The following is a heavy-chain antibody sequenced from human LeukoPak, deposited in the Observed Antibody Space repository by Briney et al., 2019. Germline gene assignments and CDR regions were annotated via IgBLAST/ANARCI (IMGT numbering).Heavy chain of an antibody. CDR3: ARHGSSYSFDC. V-gene: IGHV4-34*01. Sequence: PSETLSLTCAVYGGSFSGYYWSWIRQPPGKGLEWIGEINHSGSTNYNPSLKSRATISVDTSKNQFSLRLSSVTAADTAVYYCARHGSSYSFDCWGQGTLVTVSS. CDR1: GGSFSGYY. CDR2: INHSGST. J-gene: IGHJ4*02. D-gene: IGHD6-13*01.